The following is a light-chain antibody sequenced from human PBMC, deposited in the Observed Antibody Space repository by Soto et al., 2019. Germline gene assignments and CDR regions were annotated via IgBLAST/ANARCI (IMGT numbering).Light chain of an antibody. V-gene: IGKV1-5*03. CDR3: QHSYTVPIA. J-gene: IGKJ5*01. Sequence: IPMTQSPSSLSASVGDRVIITCRASQSVSNWLAWYQQKPGKAPNLLIDKASSLQSGVPSRFTGSGSGTEFTLTISGLQPEDFATYYCQHSYTVPIAFGQGTRLEIK. CDR1: QSVSNW. CDR2: KAS.